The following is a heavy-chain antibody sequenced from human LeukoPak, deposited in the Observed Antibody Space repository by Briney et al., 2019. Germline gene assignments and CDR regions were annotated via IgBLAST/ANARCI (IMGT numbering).Heavy chain of an antibody. CDR2: INPSGGST. J-gene: IGHJ4*02. CDR3: ARVRDDSSGPLDY. V-gene: IGHV1-46*01. D-gene: IGHD3-22*01. Sequence: ASVKVSCKASVYTFTRYYINWVRQAPAQGLEWMGIINPSGGSTSNAQKFQGRVTMTRDTSTSTVYMELSSLRSEDTAVYYCARVRDDSSGPLDYWGEGTLVTVS. CDR1: VYTFTRYY.